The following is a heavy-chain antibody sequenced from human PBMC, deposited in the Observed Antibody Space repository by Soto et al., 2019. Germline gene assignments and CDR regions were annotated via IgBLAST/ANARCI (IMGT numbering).Heavy chain of an antibody. Sequence: QVQLVESGGGVVQPGRSLRLSCAASGFTFSSYGMHWVRQAPGKGLEWVAVIWYDGSNKYYADSVKGRFTISRDNSKNTLYLQMNSLRAEDTAVYYCARDWGYGDYPHYYYGMDVWGQGTTVTVSS. CDR2: IWYDGSNK. J-gene: IGHJ6*02. CDR3: ARDWGYGDYPHYYYGMDV. CDR1: GFTFSSYG. V-gene: IGHV3-33*01. D-gene: IGHD4-17*01.